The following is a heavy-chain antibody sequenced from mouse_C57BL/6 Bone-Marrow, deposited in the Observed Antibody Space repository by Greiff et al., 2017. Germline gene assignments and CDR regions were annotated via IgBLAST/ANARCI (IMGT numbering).Heavy chain of an antibody. Sequence: EVKLVESGGGLVKPGGSLKLSCAASGFTFSSYAMSWVRQTPEKRLEWVATISDGGSYTYYPDNVKGRFTISRDNAKNTLYLQMSHLKSEDTAMYYCARDDYGPFDYWGQGTTLTVSA. D-gene: IGHD2-4*01. J-gene: IGHJ2*01. CDR2: ISDGGSYT. V-gene: IGHV5-4*01. CDR1: GFTFSSYA. CDR3: ARDDYGPFDY.